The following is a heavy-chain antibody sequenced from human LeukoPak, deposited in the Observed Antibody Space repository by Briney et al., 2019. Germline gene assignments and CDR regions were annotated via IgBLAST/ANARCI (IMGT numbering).Heavy chain of an antibody. V-gene: IGHV3-30*03. J-gene: IGHJ4*02. D-gene: IGHD6-6*01. CDR3: ARMGQGNHSGSPDDY. Sequence: GGSLRLSCAASGFTFSSHGMHWVRQAPGKGLEWVAVISYDGSNNYYADPVKGRFTISRDNSKNTLYLQMNSLRAEDTAVYYCARMGQGNHSGSPDDYWGQGTLVTVSS. CDR2: ISYDGSNN. CDR1: GFTFSSHG.